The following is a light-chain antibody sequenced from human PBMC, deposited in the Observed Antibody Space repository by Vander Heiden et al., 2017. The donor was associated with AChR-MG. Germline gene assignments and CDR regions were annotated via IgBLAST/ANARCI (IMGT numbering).Light chain of an antibody. CDR1: SSDVGAYNY. Sequence: QSALTEPRSVSGSPGQSVTISCTGTSSDVGAYNYVHWYQQRPGKAPKLMIYDVSKRPSGVPDRFSGSKSGNTASLTISGLQAEDEADYYCYSYAGTFGTGTKLTVL. CDR3: YSYAGT. J-gene: IGLJ1*01. V-gene: IGLV2-11*01. CDR2: DVS.